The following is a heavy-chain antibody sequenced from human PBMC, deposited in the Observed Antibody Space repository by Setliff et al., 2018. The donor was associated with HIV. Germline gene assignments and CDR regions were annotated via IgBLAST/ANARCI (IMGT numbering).Heavy chain of an antibody. V-gene: IGHV4-31*03. Sequence: LSLTCTVSGGSISRGGYYWNWIRQLPGQGLEWMGYISHSGGTYYNPSLEGRVSLSVDTSKNQFSLHLSSVTAADTAVYFCARDGLRGYSYGIGWHIEVWGRGTLVTSPQ. CDR3: ARDGLRGYSYGIGWHIEV. CDR1: GGSISRGGYY. D-gene: IGHD5-18*01. CDR2: ISHSGGT. J-gene: IGHJ2*01.